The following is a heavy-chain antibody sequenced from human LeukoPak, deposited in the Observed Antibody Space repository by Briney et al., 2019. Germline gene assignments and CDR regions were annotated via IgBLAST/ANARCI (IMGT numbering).Heavy chain of an antibody. V-gene: IGHV3-66*01. CDR3: AREISRFGI. Sequence: PGGFLRLSCAASGFTVSSSNYMNWVRQAPGKGLEWVSGIYTGGTTYYTDSVKGRFTISRDNPNNTLYLQMHSLRAEDTAVYYCAREISRFGIWGQGTLVTVSS. CDR2: IYTGGTT. J-gene: IGHJ4*02. D-gene: IGHD3-16*01. CDR1: GFTVSSSNY.